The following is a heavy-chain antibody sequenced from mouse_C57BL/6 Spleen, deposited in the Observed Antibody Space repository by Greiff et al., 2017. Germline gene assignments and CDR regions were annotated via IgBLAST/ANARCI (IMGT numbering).Heavy chain of an antibody. V-gene: IGHV1-54*01. CDR3: ARSDYGSYY. CDR1: GYAFTNYL. D-gene: IGHD1-1*01. CDR2: INPGSGGT. J-gene: IGHJ2*01. Sequence: QVQLKESGAELVRPGTSVKVSCKASGYAFTNYLIEWVKQRPGQGLEWIGVINPGSGGTNYNEKFKGKATLTADKSSSTAYMQLSSLTSEDSAVYFCARSDYGSYYWGQGTTLTVSS.